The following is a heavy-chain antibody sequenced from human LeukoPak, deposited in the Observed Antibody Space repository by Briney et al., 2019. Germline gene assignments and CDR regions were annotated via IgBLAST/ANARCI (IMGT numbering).Heavy chain of an antibody. D-gene: IGHD3/OR15-3a*01. CDR2: ISSSSSYI. CDR1: GFTFSSYS. J-gene: IGHJ6*03. CDR3: ARQAIFGLYYMDV. V-gene: IGHV3-21*01. Sequence: GGSLRLSCAASGFTFSSYSMNWVRQVPGKGLEWVSSISSSSSYIYYADSVKGRFTISRDNAKNSLYLQMNSLRAEDTAVYYCARQAIFGLYYMDVWGKGTTVTVSS.